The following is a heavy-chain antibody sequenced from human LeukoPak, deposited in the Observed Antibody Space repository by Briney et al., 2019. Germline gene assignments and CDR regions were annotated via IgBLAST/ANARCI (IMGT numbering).Heavy chain of an antibody. CDR3: ATDRYSYGSFDY. CDR1: GYTLTELS. J-gene: IGHJ4*02. Sequence: ASVKVSCKVSGYTLTELSMHWVRQAPGKGLERMGGFDPEDGETIYAQKFQGRVTMTEDTSTDTAYMELSSLRSEDTAVYYCATDRYSYGSFDYWGQGTLVTVSS. V-gene: IGHV1-24*01. CDR2: FDPEDGET. D-gene: IGHD5-18*01.